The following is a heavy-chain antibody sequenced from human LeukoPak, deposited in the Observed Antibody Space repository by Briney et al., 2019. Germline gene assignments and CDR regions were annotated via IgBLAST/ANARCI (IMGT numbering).Heavy chain of an antibody. Sequence: GGSLRLSCAASGFSFSTYAMSWVRQAPGKGLEWVANIKQDGSQKYYVDSVKGRFTISRDNARNTLYLQMNSLRAEDTAVYYCARGRAGNYYNHNDYWGQGTLVTVSS. CDR3: ARGRAGNYYNHNDY. J-gene: IGHJ4*01. CDR2: IKQDGSQK. CDR1: GFSFSTYA. D-gene: IGHD3-10*01. V-gene: IGHV3-7*04.